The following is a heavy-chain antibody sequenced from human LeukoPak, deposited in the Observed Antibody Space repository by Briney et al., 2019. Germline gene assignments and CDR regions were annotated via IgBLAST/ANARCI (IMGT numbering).Heavy chain of an antibody. CDR2: ISYDGSNK. D-gene: IGHD6-19*01. J-gene: IGHJ2*01. Sequence: GGSLRLSCAASGFTFSSYAMHWVRQAPGKGLEWVAVISYDGSNKYYADSVKGRFTTSRDNSKNTLYLQMNSLRAEDTAVYYCARRIAGTATGGYFEPWGRGTLVSVSS. V-gene: IGHV3-30*04. CDR3: ARRIAGTATGGYFEP. CDR1: GFTFSSYA.